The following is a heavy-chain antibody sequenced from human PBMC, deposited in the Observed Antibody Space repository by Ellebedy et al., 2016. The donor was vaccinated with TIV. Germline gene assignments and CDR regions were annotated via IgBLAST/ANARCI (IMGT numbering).Heavy chain of an antibody. D-gene: IGHD6-19*01. CDR3: ARDFSLGRIAVAGTGGDS. V-gene: IGHV3-48*04. J-gene: IGHJ4*02. CDR1: GFTFNTFS. Sequence: GESLKISCAASGFTFNTFSMNWVRQAPGKGLEWVSYISSSSTTIYYADSVKGRFTISRDNAKNSLYLQMNSLRAEDTAVYYCARDFSLGRIAVAGTGGDSWGQGTLVNVSS. CDR2: ISSSSTTI.